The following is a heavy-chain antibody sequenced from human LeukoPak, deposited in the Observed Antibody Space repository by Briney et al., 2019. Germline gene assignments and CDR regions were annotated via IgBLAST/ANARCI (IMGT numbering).Heavy chain of an antibody. D-gene: IGHD3-22*01. CDR2: ISTYNVNT. CDR1: GYTFTSHG. Sequence: RASVKVSCKASGYTFTSHGITWVRQAPGQGLEWMGWISTYNVNTNYAQKLQGRVTKTTDTSTSTAYMELRSLRSDDTAVYYCARDQYYDSKGWFDPWGQGTLVTVSS. V-gene: IGHV1-18*04. J-gene: IGHJ5*02. CDR3: ARDQYYDSKGWFDP.